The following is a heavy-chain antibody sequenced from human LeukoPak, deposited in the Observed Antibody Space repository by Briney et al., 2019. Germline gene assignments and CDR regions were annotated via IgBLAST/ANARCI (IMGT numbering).Heavy chain of an antibody. J-gene: IGHJ4*02. V-gene: IGHV3-23*01. CDR3: AKALYSYGYLYFDY. D-gene: IGHD5-18*01. CDR1: RFMPSSYR. CDR2: ISGSGGST. Sequence: RGSLRLSCAASRFMPSSYRMSWVGQAPGKGLEWVSAISGSGGSTYYADSVKGRFTISRDNSKNTLYLQMNSLRAEDTAVYYCAKALYSYGYLYFDYWGQGTLVTVSS.